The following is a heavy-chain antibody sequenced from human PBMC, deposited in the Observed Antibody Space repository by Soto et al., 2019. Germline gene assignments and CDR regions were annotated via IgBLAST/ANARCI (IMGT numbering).Heavy chain of an antibody. Sequence: PSETLSLTCAVSSGSISSSNWWSWVRQPPGKGLEWIGEIYHSGSTNYNPSLKSRVTISVDKSKNQFSLKLSSVTAADTAVYYCARRGIAVVNDAFDIWGQGTMVTVSS. J-gene: IGHJ3*02. CDR3: ARRGIAVVNDAFDI. CDR2: IYHSGST. D-gene: IGHD6-19*01. V-gene: IGHV4-4*02. CDR1: SGSISSSNW.